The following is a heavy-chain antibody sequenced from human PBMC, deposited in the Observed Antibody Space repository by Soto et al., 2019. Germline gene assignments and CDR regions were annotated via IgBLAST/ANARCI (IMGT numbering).Heavy chain of an antibody. CDR3: AREVVVAAIDYYYGMDV. CDR2: INSDGSST. Sequence: EVQLVESGGGLVQPGGSLRLSCAASGFTFSSYWMHWVRQAPGKGLVWVSRINSDGSSTSYADSVKGRFTISRDNAKNTLYLQMNSMRAEDTAVYYCAREVVVAAIDYYYGMDVWGQGTKVTFSS. D-gene: IGHD2-15*01. CDR1: GFTFSSYW. V-gene: IGHV3-74*01. J-gene: IGHJ6*02.